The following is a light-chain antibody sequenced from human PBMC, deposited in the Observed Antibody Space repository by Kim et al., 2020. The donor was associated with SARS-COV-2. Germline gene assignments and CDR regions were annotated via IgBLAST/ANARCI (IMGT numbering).Light chain of an antibody. CDR2: GAS. CDR3: QQYNNWPLMYT. V-gene: IGKV3-15*01. CDR1: QSVSSN. Sequence: EIVMTQSPATLSVSPGERATLSCRASQSVSSNLAWYQQKPGQAPRLLIYGASTRATGIPARFSGSGSGTEFTLTISSLQSEDFAVYYFQQYNNWPLMYTFGQGTKLEI. J-gene: IGKJ2*01.